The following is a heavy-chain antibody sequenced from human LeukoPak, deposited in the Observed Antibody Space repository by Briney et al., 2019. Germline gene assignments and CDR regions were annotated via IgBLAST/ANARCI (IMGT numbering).Heavy chain of an antibody. V-gene: IGHV3-21*01. CDR2: ISSSSSYI. Sequence: GGSLRLSCAASGFTFSSYSMNWVRQAPGKGLEWVSSISSSSSYIYYADSVKGRFTISRDNAKNSLYLQMNSLRAEDTAVYYCAREGCSSTSCYDYWGQGTLVIVSS. CDR1: GFTFSSYS. D-gene: IGHD2-2*01. CDR3: AREGCSSTSCYDY. J-gene: IGHJ4*02.